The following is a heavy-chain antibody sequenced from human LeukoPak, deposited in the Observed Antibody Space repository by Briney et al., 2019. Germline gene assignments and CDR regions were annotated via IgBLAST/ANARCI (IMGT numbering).Heavy chain of an antibody. J-gene: IGHJ4*02. V-gene: IGHV3-21*01. CDR1: GFAFNSYS. CDR3: ARHRYYFDY. CDR2: ITTSSTYM. Sequence: KSGGSLRLSCAASGFAFNSYSMNWVCQAPGKGLEWVASITTSSTYMHYADSVKGRFTISRDNAKNSLYLQMNSLRADDTAVYFCARHRYYFDYWGQGTLVTVSS.